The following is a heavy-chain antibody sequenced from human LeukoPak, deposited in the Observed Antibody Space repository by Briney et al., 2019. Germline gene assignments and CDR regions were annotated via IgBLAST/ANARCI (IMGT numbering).Heavy chain of an antibody. CDR3: AKRTEYCSSTRCAFWYFDL. D-gene: IGHD2-2*01. Sequence: GGSLRPSCAASGITVSSYAMSWVGQAPGKGLDWVSSISVSGGSTHYADSVKGRFTISRDNAKNTLYLQMDSLRGEDTAVYYCAKRTEYCSSTRCAFWYFDLWGRGTLVTVSS. J-gene: IGHJ2*01. CDR1: GITVSSYA. CDR2: ISVSGGST. V-gene: IGHV3-23*01.